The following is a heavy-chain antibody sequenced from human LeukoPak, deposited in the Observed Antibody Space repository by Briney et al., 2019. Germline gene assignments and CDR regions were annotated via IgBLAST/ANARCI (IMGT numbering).Heavy chain of an antibody. V-gene: IGHV3-30*18. J-gene: IGHJ6*02. CDR2: ISYDGSNK. Sequence: GGSLRLSSAASGVTFRSYGMHWVRQAPGKGLEWVAVISYDGSNKYYADSVKGRFTISRDNSKNTLYLQMNSLRAEDTAVYYCGKDPQLRQYYYYGMDVWGQGTTVTVSS. CDR3: GKDPQLRQYYYYGMDV. D-gene: IGHD3-3*01. CDR1: GVTFRSYG.